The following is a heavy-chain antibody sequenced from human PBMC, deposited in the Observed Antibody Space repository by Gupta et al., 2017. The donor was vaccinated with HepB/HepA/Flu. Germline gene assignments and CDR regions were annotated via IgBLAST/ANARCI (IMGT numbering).Heavy chain of an antibody. CDR1: GGSFSGYY. J-gene: IGHJ4*02. D-gene: IGHD3-3*01. CDR2: INHSGST. V-gene: IGHV4-34*01. CDR3: ARVTSVLRFLEWGAKRFVGYFDY. Sequence: QVQLQQWGAGLLKPSETLSLTCAVYGGSFSGYYWSWIRQPPGTGLEWIGEINHSGSTNYNPSLKSRVTISVDTSKNQLSLKLSSVTAADTAVYYCARVTSVLRFLEWGAKRFVGYFDYWGQGTLVTVSS.